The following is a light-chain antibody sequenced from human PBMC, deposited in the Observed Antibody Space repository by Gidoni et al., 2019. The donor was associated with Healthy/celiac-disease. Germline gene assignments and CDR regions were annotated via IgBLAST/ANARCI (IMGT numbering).Light chain of an antibody. CDR1: QSVSSY. J-gene: IGKJ2*01. Sequence: EIVLTQSPATLSLSPGGRATLSCRASQSVSSYLAWYQQKPGQAHRLLIYDASNRATGIPARFSSSACGKDFTLTISSLDPEDFAVYYCQQRSNWPTFGQGTKLEIK. CDR3: QQRSNWPT. V-gene: IGKV3-11*01. CDR2: DAS.